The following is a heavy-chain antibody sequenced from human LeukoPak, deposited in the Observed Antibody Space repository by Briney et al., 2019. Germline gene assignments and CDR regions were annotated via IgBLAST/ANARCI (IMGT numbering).Heavy chain of an antibody. J-gene: IGHJ6*02. V-gene: IGHV4-34*01. CDR1: VGSFSGYY. CDR3: ARARPYISNMDV. Sequence: SETLSLTCAVYVGSFSGYYWSWIRQSPGKGLEWIGEINHSGSTNYNPSLKSRVTISVDTSKNQFSLKLSSVTAADTAVYYCARARPYISNMDVWGQGTTVTVSS. CDR2: INHSGST. D-gene: IGHD4-11*01.